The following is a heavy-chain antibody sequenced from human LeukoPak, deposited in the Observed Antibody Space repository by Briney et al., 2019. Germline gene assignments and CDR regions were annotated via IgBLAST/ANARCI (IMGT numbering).Heavy chain of an antibody. Sequence: PGGSLRLSCTASGFTFGDYAMSWVRQAPGKGLEWVANIKEDGGEKYYVDSVKGRFTISRDNARNSLYLQMNSLRAEDTALYYCAKDESFEWEPHQGFDYWGQGTLVTVSS. CDR3: AKDESFEWEPHQGFDY. D-gene: IGHD1-26*01. V-gene: IGHV3-7*03. J-gene: IGHJ4*02. CDR2: IKEDGGEK. CDR1: GFTFGDYA.